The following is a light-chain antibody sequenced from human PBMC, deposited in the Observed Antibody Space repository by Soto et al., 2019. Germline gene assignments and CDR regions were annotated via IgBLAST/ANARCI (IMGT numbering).Light chain of an antibody. CDR2: GNS. Sequence: QTVLTQPPSVSGAPGQRVTISCTGSSSNIGAGYDVHWYQQLPGTAPKLLIYGNSNRPSGVPDQFSGSKSGTSASLVITGLQAEDEADYYCQSYDSSLSGVVFGGGTK. J-gene: IGLJ2*01. V-gene: IGLV1-40*01. CDR3: QSYDSSLSGVV. CDR1: SSNIGAGYD.